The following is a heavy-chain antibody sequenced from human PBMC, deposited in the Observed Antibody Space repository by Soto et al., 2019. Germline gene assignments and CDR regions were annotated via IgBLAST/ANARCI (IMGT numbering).Heavy chain of an antibody. V-gene: IGHV4-34*01. CDR2: INHSGST. CDR1: GGSFSGYY. CDR3: ARNIVVVVAATVGWFDP. Sequence: PSETLSLTCAFYGGSFSGYYWSWIRQPPGKGLEWIGEINHSGSTNYNPSLKSRVTISVDTSKNQFSLKLSSVTAADTAVYYCARNIVVVVAATVGWFDPWGQGTLVTVSS. D-gene: IGHD2-15*01. J-gene: IGHJ5*02.